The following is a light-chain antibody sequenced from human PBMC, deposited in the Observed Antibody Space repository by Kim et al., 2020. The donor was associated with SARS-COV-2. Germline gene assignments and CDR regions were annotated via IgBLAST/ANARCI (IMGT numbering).Light chain of an antibody. CDR3: QQYDSSPMT. J-gene: IGKJ4*02. V-gene: IGKV4-1*01. CDR1: QTFKSSSNIKNY. Sequence: CKANQTFKSSSNIKNYLAWYQQKPGQPPRLLIYWATTLVPGVPDRFSGSGYGTDFTLTISSMESEDVAVYYCQQYDSSPMTFGAGTKGDI. CDR2: WAT.